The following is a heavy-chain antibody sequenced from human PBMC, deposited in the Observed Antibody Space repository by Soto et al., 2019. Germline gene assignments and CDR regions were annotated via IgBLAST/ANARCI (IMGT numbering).Heavy chain of an antibody. CDR1: GYTFTNYN. CDR3: AREAASDPSFYYHYMDV. V-gene: IGHV1-8*01. D-gene: IGHD6-25*01. J-gene: IGHJ6*03. Sequence: QEQLVQSGAEVKKPGAPVKVSCKASGYTFTNYNINWVRQATEQGLEWMGWMNPNTGNTGYAEKFQGRVTQARNSSLNTTYMEVSGLRSDDTAVYYCAREAASDPSFYYHYMDVWGKGTTVTVSS. CDR2: MNPNTGNT.